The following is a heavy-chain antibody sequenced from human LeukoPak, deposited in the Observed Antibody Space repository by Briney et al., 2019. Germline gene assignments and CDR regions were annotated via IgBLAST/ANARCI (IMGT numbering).Heavy chain of an antibody. CDR1: GYTFTSYD. J-gene: IGHJ4*02. Sequence: ASVKVSCKASGYTFTSYDINWVRQATGQGLEWMGWMNPNSGNTGYAQKFQGRVTMTRNTSISTAYMELSSLRSEDTAVYYCARVPHYSGYDDNDYWGQGTLVTVSS. CDR2: MNPNSGNT. CDR3: ARVPHYSGYDDNDY. V-gene: IGHV1-8*01. D-gene: IGHD5-12*01.